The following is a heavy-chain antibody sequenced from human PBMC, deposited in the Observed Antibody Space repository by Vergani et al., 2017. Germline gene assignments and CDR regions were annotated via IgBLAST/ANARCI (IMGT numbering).Heavy chain of an antibody. CDR1: GFTFSACP. V-gene: IGHV3-23*01. CDR3: AKARDPNCKGGNCYSYYYGLDL. CDR2: ISARYPST. Sequence: EVQLLQSGGGVIQPGGSVRLSCAASGFTFSACPMTWVRQAPGKGLEWVSAISARYPSTYYADSVKGRFTISRDNSKNMLFLQMNNLRTEDTAIYYCAKARDPNCKGGNCYSYYYGLDLWGQGTTVTVSS. D-gene: IGHD2-21*01. J-gene: IGHJ6*02.